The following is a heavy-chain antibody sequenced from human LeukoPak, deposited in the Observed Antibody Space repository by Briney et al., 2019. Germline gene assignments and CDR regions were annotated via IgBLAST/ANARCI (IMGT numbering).Heavy chain of an antibody. CDR1: GYTFTSYD. CDR3: ARVHYDFWSGYDFDY. Sequence: ASVKVSCKASGYTFTSYDINWVRQATGQGLEWMGWMNPNSGNTGYAQKFQGRVTITRNTSISTAYMELSSLRSEDTAVYYCARVHYDFWSGYDFDYRGQGTLVTVSS. D-gene: IGHD3-3*01. V-gene: IGHV1-8*03. J-gene: IGHJ4*02. CDR2: MNPNSGNT.